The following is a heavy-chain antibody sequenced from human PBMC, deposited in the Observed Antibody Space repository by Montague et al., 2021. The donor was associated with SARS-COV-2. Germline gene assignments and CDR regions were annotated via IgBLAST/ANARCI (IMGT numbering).Heavy chain of an antibody. CDR2: IFNSGAT. V-gene: IGHV4-59*01. CDR3: ARTSRCSRYFYGFDV. CDR1: GDSISDYY. D-gene: IGHD3-16*02. Sequence: SETLSLTCTVSGDSISDYYWSWIRQPPGKGLEWIGYIFNSGATNYNPSLKSRVTISLDTSKNQFSLRLSSVTAADTAIYYCARTSRCSRYFYGFDVWGHGTPVTVSS. J-gene: IGHJ6*02.